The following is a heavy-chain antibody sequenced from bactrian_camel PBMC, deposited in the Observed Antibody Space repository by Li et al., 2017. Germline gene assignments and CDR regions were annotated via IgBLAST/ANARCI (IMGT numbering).Heavy chain of an antibody. V-gene: IGHV3S40*01. Sequence: VQLVESGGGLVQPGGSLRLSCAASGFAFSNYEMAWVRQAPGKGLEWVSTIRSDGSSTYYADSVKGRFTISRDNAKNTVYLQMNSLRSEDTALYYCATKVVAGTDYWGQGTQVTV. CDR2: IRSDGSST. CDR3: ATKVVAGTDY. CDR1: GFAFSNYE. D-gene: IGHD6*01. J-gene: IGHJ4*01.